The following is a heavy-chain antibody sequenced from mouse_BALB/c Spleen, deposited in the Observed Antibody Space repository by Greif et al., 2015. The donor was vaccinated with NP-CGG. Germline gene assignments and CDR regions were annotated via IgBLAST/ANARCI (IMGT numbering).Heavy chain of an antibody. D-gene: IGHD2-4*01. CDR2: IYPGDGDT. CDR1: GYTFTSYW. J-gene: IGHJ4*01. CDR3: ARDDYGDYYAMDY. V-gene: IGHV1-87*01. Sequence: QVQLQQSGAELARPGASVKLSCKASGYTFTSYWMQWVKQRPGQGLEWIGAIYPGDGDTRYTQKFKGKATLTADKSSSTAYMQLSSLASEDSAVYYCARDDYGDYYAMDYWGQGTSVTVSS.